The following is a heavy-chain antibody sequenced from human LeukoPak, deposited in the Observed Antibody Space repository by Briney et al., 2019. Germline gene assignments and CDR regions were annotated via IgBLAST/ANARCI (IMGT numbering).Heavy chain of an antibody. CDR3: ARDDILTGFI. CDR1: GFTFSSYG. V-gene: IGHV3-30*03. D-gene: IGHD3-9*01. CDR2: ISYDGSNK. Sequence: GGSLRLSCAASGFTFSSYGMHWVRQAPGKGLEWVAVISYDGSNKYYADSVKGRFTISRDNSKNTLYLQMNSLRAEDTAVYYSARDDILTGFIWGQGTMVTVSS. J-gene: IGHJ3*02.